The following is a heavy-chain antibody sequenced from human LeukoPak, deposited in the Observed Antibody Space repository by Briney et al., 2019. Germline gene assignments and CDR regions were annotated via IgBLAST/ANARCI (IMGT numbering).Heavy chain of an antibody. V-gene: IGHV3-33*03. CDR1: GFTFSSYG. Sequence: PGGSLRLSCAASGFTFSSYGMHWVRQAPGKGLEWVAVIWYDGSNKYYADSVKGRFTISRDNAKNSLYLQMNSLRAEDMALYYCAKDSGIRGYSYGLVSSHFDYWGQGTLVTVSS. CDR3: AKDSGIRGYSYGLVSSHFDY. CDR2: IWYDGSNK. J-gene: IGHJ4*02. D-gene: IGHD5-18*01.